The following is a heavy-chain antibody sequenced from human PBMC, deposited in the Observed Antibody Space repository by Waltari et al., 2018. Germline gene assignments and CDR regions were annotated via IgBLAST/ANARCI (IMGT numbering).Heavy chain of an antibody. CDR2: INPNSGGT. V-gene: IGHV1-2*06. D-gene: IGHD3-3*01. CDR1: GYTFTGYS. J-gene: IGHJ4*02. Sequence: QVQLVQSGAEVKKPGASVKVSCKASGYTFTGYSMHWVRTAPGQGLEWMGRINPNSGGTNYAQKFQGRVTMTRDTSISTAYMELSRLRSDDTAVYYCARAETIFGVAYPDYWGQGTLVTVSS. CDR3: ARAETIFGVAYPDY.